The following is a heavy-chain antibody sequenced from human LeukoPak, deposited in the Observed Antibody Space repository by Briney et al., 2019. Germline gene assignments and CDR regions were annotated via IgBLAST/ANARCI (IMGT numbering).Heavy chain of an antibody. Sequence: GASVKVSCKASGYTFTSYDINWVRQATGQGLEWMGWMNPNSGNTGYAQKFQGRVTMTRDTSISTAYMELSRLRSDDTAVYYCAPIAAADPYYFDYWGQGTLVTVSS. D-gene: IGHD6-13*01. CDR1: GYTFTSYD. J-gene: IGHJ4*02. V-gene: IGHV1-8*01. CDR2: MNPNSGNT. CDR3: APIAAADPYYFDY.